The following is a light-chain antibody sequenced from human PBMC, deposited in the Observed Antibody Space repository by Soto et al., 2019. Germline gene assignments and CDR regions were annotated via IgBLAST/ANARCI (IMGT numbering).Light chain of an antibody. Sequence: QSVLTQPASVSGSPGQSVTISCAGTSSDVGGYNYVSWYQHHPGKVPKLMIYEISHRPSGVSHRFSGSKSGNTASLTISGLQDEDEADYYCSSYTSRSTYVFGTGTKVTVL. CDR3: SSYTSRSTYV. J-gene: IGLJ1*01. V-gene: IGLV2-14*01. CDR1: SSDVGGYNY. CDR2: EIS.